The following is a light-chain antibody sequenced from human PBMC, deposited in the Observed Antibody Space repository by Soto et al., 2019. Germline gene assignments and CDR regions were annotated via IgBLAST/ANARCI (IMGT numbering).Light chain of an antibody. J-gene: IGKJ1*01. CDR1: QSISSW. V-gene: IGKV1-5*01. CDR2: AAS. CDR3: HQNYNVPPWT. Sequence: DIQMTQSPSTLSASVGDRVTITCRASQSISSWLAWYQQKPGKAPKLLISAASTLQSGVPSRFSGSGSGTDFSLTITSLQAEDFASYYCHQNYNVPPWTFGQGTKVDIK.